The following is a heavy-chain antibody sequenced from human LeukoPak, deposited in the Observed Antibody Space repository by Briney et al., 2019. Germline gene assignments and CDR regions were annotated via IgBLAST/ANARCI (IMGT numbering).Heavy chain of an antibody. CDR2: ITLSGATP. CDR3: AKDRAAFYYDSGVAFDY. V-gene: IGHV3-23*01. D-gene: IGHD3-22*01. Sequence: GGSLRLSCAASGFTFSRYAMSWVRQAPGNGLEWVSAITLSGATPYYADSAKGRVTISRDNSKNTLYLQVNSLRADDTAVYYCAKDRAAFYYDSGVAFDYWGQGTLVTVSS. J-gene: IGHJ4*02. CDR1: GFTFSRYA.